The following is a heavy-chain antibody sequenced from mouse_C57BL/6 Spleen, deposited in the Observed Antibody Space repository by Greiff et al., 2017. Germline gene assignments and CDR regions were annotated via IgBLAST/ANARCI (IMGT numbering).Heavy chain of an antibody. Sequence: EVQGVESGGGLVQPGGSMKLSCAASGFTFSDAWMDWVRQSPEKGLEWVAEIRNKANNHATYYAESVKGRFTISRDDSKSSVYLQMNSLRAEDTGIYYCTRPYGYGYFDYWGQGTTLTVSS. J-gene: IGHJ2*01. D-gene: IGHD2-2*01. CDR3: TRPYGYGYFDY. CDR1: GFTFSDAW. V-gene: IGHV6-6*01. CDR2: IRNKANNHAT.